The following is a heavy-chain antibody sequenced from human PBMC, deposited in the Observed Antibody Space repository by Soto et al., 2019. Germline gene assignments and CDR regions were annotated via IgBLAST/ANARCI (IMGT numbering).Heavy chain of an antibody. CDR3: AKTYYDCWSGYYTPEYYFDY. V-gene: IGHV3-23*01. CDR1: GFTVSSNY. J-gene: IGHJ4*02. D-gene: IGHD3-3*01. CDR2: ISGSGGST. Sequence: GGSLRLSCVTSGFTVSSNYMSWVRQAPGKGLEWVSAISGSGGSTYYADSVKGRFTISRDNSKNTLYLQMNSLRAEDTAVYYCAKTYYDCWSGYYTPEYYFDYWGQGTLVTVSS.